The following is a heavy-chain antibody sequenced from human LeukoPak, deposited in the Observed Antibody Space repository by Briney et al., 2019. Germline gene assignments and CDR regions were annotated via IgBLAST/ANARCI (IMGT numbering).Heavy chain of an antibody. CDR1: GGSISRYY. CDR2: IYYSGST. D-gene: IGHD2-15*01. V-gene: IGHV4-59*01. J-gene: IGHJ4*02. CDR3: ARIRAKQWWNFDY. Sequence: SETLSLTCTVSGGSISRYYWSWIRQPPGKGLEWIGYIYYSGSTNYNPSLKSRVTISVDTSKNQFSLKLSSVTAADTAVYYCARIRAKQWWNFDYWGQGTLVTVSS.